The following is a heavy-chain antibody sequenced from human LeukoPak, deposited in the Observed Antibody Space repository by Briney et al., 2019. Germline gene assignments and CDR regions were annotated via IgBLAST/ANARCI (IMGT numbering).Heavy chain of an antibody. J-gene: IGHJ4*02. CDR3: TRGGFGELYHFDY. D-gene: IGHD3-10*01. Sequence: SVKVSCKASGNSFNKYAITWVRQAPGQGLEWMGEFIPIFGTAKYAKKFQGRVTITADKSTSTAYMDLNSLRSEDTAVYYCTRGGFGELYHFDYWGQGALVTVSS. CDR1: GNSFNKYA. CDR2: FIPIFGTA. V-gene: IGHV1-69*06.